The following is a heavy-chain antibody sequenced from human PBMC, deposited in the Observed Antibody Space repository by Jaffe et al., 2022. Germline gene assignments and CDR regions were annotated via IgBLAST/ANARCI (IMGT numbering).Heavy chain of an antibody. CDR3: VKEASRFSEWSAPYFDL. CDR1: GFTFSNYA. Sequence: EVQLLESGGGLVQPGGSLRLSCVVSGFTFSNYAMSWVRQAPGKGLEWVSGVGDTGAGRYYADSVKGRFTISRDNSKNTLYLEMNTLRGEDTAVYYCVKEASRFSEWSAPYFDLWGRGTLVTVSS. V-gene: IGHV3-23*01. CDR2: VGDTGAGR. J-gene: IGHJ2*01. D-gene: IGHD3-3*01.